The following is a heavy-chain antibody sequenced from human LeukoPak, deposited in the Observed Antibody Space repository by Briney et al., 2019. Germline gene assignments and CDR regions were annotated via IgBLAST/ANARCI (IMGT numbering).Heavy chain of an antibody. V-gene: IGHV3-74*01. J-gene: IGHJ4*02. D-gene: IGHD1-26*01. CDR3: AHLGGDTQMDY. CDR2: INTYGGTT. Sequence: GGSLRLSCAASGFTFTSYWMYWVRQAPGTGLVWVSDINTYGGTTRYADSVKGRFTISRDNAQNTVSLLMNSLRAEDTGVYYFAHLGGDTQMDYWGQGPLVTVSS. CDR1: GFTFTSYW.